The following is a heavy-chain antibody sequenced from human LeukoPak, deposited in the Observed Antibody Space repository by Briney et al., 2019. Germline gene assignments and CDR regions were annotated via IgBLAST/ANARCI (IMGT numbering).Heavy chain of an antibody. CDR3: ALEEPNSSDSGSYFFDY. CDR2: VNPNSGVT. CDR1: GYPFSNYY. J-gene: IGHJ4*02. D-gene: IGHD3-10*01. V-gene: IGHV1-2*02. Sequence: ASVKVSCKVSGYPFSNYYVHWVRQAPGQGFEWIGWVNPNSGVTKYAQMFQGRVTLARDTPVTAAYMELSRLTFDDTAVYYCALEEPNSSDSGSYFFDYWGQGSLVTVSS.